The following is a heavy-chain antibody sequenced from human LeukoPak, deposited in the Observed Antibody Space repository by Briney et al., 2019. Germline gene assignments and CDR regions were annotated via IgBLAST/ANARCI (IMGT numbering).Heavy chain of an antibody. Sequence: GGSLRLSCAASGFTFRSDWMHWVRQAPGKGLVWVSRINSDGSSTSHADSVKGRFTISRDNTKNTLFLQMNSLRVEDTAVYYCARALGSPLDCWGQGTLVTVSS. CDR1: GFTFRSDW. J-gene: IGHJ4*02. V-gene: IGHV3-74*01. D-gene: IGHD1-26*01. CDR3: ARALGSPLDC. CDR2: INSDGSST.